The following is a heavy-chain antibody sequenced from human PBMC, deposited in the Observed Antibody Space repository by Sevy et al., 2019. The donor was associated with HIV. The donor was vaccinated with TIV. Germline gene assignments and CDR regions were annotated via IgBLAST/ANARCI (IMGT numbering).Heavy chain of an antibody. Sequence: GGSLRLSCAASGFTFSSYAMSWVRQAPGKGLEWVSAISGSGGSTYYADSVKGRFTISRDNSKNTLYLQMNSLGAGDTAVYYCARVGRAFDIWGQGTMVTVSS. D-gene: IGHD2-15*01. CDR1: GFTFSSYA. V-gene: IGHV3-23*01. J-gene: IGHJ3*02. CDR2: ISGSGGST. CDR3: ARVGRAFDI.